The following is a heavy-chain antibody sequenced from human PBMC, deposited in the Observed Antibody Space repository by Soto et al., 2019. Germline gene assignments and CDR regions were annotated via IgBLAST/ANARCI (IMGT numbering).Heavy chain of an antibody. Sequence: SETLSLTCAVYGGSFSGYYWSWIRQPPGKGLEWIGEINHSGSTNYNPSLKSRVTISVDTSKNQFSLKLSSVTAADTAVYYCAGGIVVVPAPNPDYYYYGMDVWGQGTTVTVSS. CDR2: INHSGST. CDR1: GGSFSGYY. D-gene: IGHD2-2*01. CDR3: AGGIVVVPAPNPDYYYYGMDV. V-gene: IGHV4-34*01. J-gene: IGHJ6*02.